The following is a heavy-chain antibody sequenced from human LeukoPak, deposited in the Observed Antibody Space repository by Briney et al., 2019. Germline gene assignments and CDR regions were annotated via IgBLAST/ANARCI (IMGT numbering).Heavy chain of an antibody. CDR2: IKEDGSEK. D-gene: IGHD1-26*01. CDR1: GFTFSTYW. J-gene: IGHJ4*02. CDR3: ARGGSDVTVGY. V-gene: IGHV3-7*01. Sequence: GGSLRLSCAASGFTFSTYWMSWVRQAPGKGLEWVANIKEDGSEKHYVDSVKGRFTISRDNAKNSLYLRMNSLRAEDTAIYYCARGGSDVTVGYWGQGTLVTVSS.